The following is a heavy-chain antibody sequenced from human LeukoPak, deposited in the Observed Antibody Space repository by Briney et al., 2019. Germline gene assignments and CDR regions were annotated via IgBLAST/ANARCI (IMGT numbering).Heavy chain of an antibody. Sequence: PSETLSLTCAVYGGSFSSYYWSWIRQPPGKGLEWIGEINHSGGTNYNPSLKSRVTISVDTPKNQFSLKLSSVTAADTAVYYCATERRYSSGRWDYYFDYWGQETLVTVSS. CDR2: INHSGGT. J-gene: IGHJ4*02. D-gene: IGHD6-19*01. V-gene: IGHV4-34*01. CDR3: ATERRYSSGRWDYYFDY. CDR1: GGSFSSYY.